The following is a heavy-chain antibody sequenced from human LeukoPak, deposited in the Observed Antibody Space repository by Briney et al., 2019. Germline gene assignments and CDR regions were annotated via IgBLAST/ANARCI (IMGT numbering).Heavy chain of an antibody. CDR1: GFTVSSNY. V-gene: IGHV3-66*01. Sequence: GGSLRLSCTASGFTVSSNYMNWVRQAPGKGLEWVSIIYSAGSTYYADSVKGRFTISRDNSKNTLYLQMNSLRAEDTAVYYCARRGGANWFDPWGQGTLVTVSS. J-gene: IGHJ5*02. CDR3: ARRGGANWFDP. D-gene: IGHD3-10*01. CDR2: IYSAGST.